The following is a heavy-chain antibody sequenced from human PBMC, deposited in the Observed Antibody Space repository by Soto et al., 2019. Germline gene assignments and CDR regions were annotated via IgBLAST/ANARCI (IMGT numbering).Heavy chain of an antibody. D-gene: IGHD6-13*01. Sequence: PGGSLRLSCSASGFTFSSYSMNWVRPAPGKGLEWVSSISSSSSYIYYADSVKGRFTISRDNAKNSLYLQMNSLRAEDTAVYYCARVAAVPALYYFDYWGQGTLVTVSS. CDR2: ISSSSSYI. V-gene: IGHV3-21*01. CDR3: ARVAAVPALYYFDY. J-gene: IGHJ4*02. CDR1: GFTFSSYS.